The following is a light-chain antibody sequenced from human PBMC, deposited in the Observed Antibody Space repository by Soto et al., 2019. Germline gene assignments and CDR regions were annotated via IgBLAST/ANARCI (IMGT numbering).Light chain of an antibody. CDR2: DNN. Sequence: QSVLTQPPSVSAAPGQKVTISGSGSNSNIGNNYISWYQQLPGTAPKLLIYDNNKRPSGIPDRFSGSKSGTSATLDITGLQTGDEADYYCGTWDTSLSAWVFGGGTKLTVL. J-gene: IGLJ3*02. V-gene: IGLV1-51*01. CDR1: NSNIGNNY. CDR3: GTWDTSLSAWV.